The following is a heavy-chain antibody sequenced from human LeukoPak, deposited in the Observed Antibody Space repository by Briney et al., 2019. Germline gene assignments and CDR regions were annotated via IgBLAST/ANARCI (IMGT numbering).Heavy chain of an antibody. CDR1: GFTLSKYD. CDR3: ATDYGGRYFDY. D-gene: IGHD4-23*01. V-gene: IGHV3-23*01. J-gene: IGHJ4*02. CDR2: ISASGGSA. Sequence: GGSLRLSCAASGFTLSKYDMSWVRQAPGKGLEWVSVISASGGSAYHADSVKGRFNISRDNLENTVYLQMDSLRAEDTAIYYCATDYGGRYFDYWGQGTLVTVSS.